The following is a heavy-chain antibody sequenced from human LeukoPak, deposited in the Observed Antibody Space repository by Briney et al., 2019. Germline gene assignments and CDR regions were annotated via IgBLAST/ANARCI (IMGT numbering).Heavy chain of an antibody. CDR2: INPNSGGT. CDR3: AGAKGFWSGFGAFDI. CDR1: GYTFTGYY. Sequence: AASVKVSCKASGYTFTGYYMHWVRQAPGQGLEWMGWINPNSGGTNYAQKFQGRVTMTRDTSISTAYMELSRLRSDDTAVYYCAGAKGFWSGFGAFDIWGQGTMVTVSS. V-gene: IGHV1-2*02. J-gene: IGHJ3*02. D-gene: IGHD3-3*01.